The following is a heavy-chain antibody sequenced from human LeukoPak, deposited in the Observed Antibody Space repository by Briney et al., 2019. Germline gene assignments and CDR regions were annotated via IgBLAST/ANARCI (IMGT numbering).Heavy chain of an antibody. D-gene: IGHD4-17*01. Sequence: SETLSLTCTVSGGSIRSYYWSWIRQPPGKGLEWIGYIYYSGSTNYNPSLKSRVTISVDTSKNQFSLKVSSVTAADTAVYYCATGKGTTVTYYYYGMDVWGQGTTVTVSS. CDR2: IYYSGST. CDR1: GGSIRSYY. J-gene: IGHJ6*02. V-gene: IGHV4-59*01. CDR3: ATGKGTTVTYYYYGMDV.